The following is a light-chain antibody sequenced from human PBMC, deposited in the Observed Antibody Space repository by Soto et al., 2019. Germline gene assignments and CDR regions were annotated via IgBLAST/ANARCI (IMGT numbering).Light chain of an antibody. J-gene: IGKJ2*02. CDR1: ESVRSNF. CDR2: GGS. CDR3: QQYGSSPGT. V-gene: IGKV3-20*01. Sequence: EIVLTQSPGTLSLSPGERATLSCRASESVRSNFLAWYQQKPGQAPKLLISGGSSRATGIPDRFSGSGSGTDFIPTITTLEPEDFAVYSCQQYGSSPGTFGQGTKLEIK.